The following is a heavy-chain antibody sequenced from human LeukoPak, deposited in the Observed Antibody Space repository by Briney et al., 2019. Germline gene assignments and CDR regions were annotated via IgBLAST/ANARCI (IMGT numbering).Heavy chain of an antibody. V-gene: IGHV1-69*04. Sequence: ASVKVSCKASGYTFTSYGISWVRQAPGQGLEWMGRIIPILGIANYAQKFQGRVTITADKSTSTAYMELSSLRSEDTAVYYCARSLDVYAGATFDYWGQGTLVTVSS. D-gene: IGHD2-8*01. CDR1: GYTFTSYG. CDR3: ARSLDVYAGATFDY. J-gene: IGHJ4*02. CDR2: IIPILGIA.